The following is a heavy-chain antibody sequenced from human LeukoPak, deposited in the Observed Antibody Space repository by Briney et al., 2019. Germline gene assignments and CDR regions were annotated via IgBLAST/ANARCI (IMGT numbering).Heavy chain of an antibody. V-gene: IGHV5-51*01. CDR1: GYSFTSYW. CDR2: IYAGDSDT. CDR3: ARQKDSSGYYYESFDY. J-gene: IGHJ4*02. D-gene: IGHD3-22*01. Sequence: RGESLKISCKGSGYSFTSYWIGWVRQMPGKGLEWMGIIYAGDSDTRYSPSFQGQVTISADKSISTAYLQWSSLKASDTAMYYCARQKDSSGYYYESFDYWGQGTLVTVSS.